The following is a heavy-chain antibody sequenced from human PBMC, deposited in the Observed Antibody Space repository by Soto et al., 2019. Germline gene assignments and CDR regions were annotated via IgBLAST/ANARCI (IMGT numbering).Heavy chain of an antibody. V-gene: IGHV3-11*01. Sequence: PGGSLRLSCAASGFTFSDYYMSWIRQAPGKGLEWVSYISSSGSTIYYADSVKGRFTISRDNAKNSLYLQTNSLRAEDTAVYYCARVGAYDILTGLGSYYYYMDVWGKGTTVTVSS. CDR2: ISSSGSTI. J-gene: IGHJ6*03. D-gene: IGHD3-9*01. CDR3: ARVGAYDILTGLGSYYYYMDV. CDR1: GFTFSDYY.